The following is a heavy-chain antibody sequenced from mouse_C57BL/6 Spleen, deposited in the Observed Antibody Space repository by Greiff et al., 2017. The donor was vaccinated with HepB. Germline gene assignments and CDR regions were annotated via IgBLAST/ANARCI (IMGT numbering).Heavy chain of an antibody. CDR1: GFSLTSYA. Sequence: QVQLQQSGPGLVAPSQSLSITCTVSGFSLTSYAISWVRQPPGKGLEWLGVIWTGGGTNYNSALKSRLSISKDNSKSQVFLKMNSLQTDDTARYYCARKCYGSSYWYFDVWGTGTTVTVSS. V-gene: IGHV2-9-1*01. J-gene: IGHJ1*03. CDR3: ARKCYGSSYWYFDV. CDR2: IWTGGGT. D-gene: IGHD1-1*01.